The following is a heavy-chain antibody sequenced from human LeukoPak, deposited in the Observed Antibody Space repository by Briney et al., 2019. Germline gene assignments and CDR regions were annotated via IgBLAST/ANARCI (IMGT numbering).Heavy chain of an antibody. CDR1: GFSVNTNY. J-gene: IGHJ3*02. V-gene: IGHV3-66*01. Sequence: GGSLRLSCAASGFSVNTNYMTWVRQAPGKGLEWVSVLYSGGGAYYADSVKDRFTISRDNSHKTLYLQMNSLRAEDTAVYYCAKDREMYFYDSSGYRDAFHIWGQGTKVTVSS. CDR2: LYSGGGA. CDR3: AKDREMYFYDSSGYRDAFHI. D-gene: IGHD3-22*01.